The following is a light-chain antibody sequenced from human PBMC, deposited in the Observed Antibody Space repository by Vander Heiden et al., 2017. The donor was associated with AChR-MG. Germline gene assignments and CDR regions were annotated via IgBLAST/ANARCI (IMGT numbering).Light chain of an antibody. CDR1: RPHIGSNY. J-gene: IGLJ3*02. CDR3: AAWDDSLRGV. V-gene: IGLV1-47*01. Sequence: SLLTQPPSASGTPGQRVPISCSGSRPHIGSNYVHWYQQLPGTAAKLLIYRNNQRPSGVPDRFSGSKSGTSASLAISGRRSEDEADYYCAAWDDSLRGVFGGGTKLTVL. CDR2: RNN.